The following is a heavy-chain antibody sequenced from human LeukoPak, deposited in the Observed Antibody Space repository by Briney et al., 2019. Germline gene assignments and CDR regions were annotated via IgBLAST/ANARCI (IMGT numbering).Heavy chain of an antibody. CDR1: RYTPTRYG. J-gene: IGHJ5*02. Sequence: GSLKVSSEPSRYTPTRYGISCVPQAPGHGVECMGCISAYNGNTNYAQKLQGRVTMTTDTSTSTAYMELRILSSDVAAVYCWTRDRMVLFGELPYLWGQGTLVTVSS. CDR2: ISAYNGNT. D-gene: IGHD3-10*01. V-gene: IGHV1-18*01. CDR3: TRDRMVLFGELPYL.